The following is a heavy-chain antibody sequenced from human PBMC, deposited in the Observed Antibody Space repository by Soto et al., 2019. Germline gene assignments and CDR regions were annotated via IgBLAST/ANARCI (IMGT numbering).Heavy chain of an antibody. CDR3: ARRVDSGTNDAFDI. CDR1: GGSISSGGYY. J-gene: IGHJ3*02. Sequence: QVQLQESGPGLVKPSQTLSLTCTVSGGSISSGGYYWSWIRQHPGKCLEWIGYIYYSGSTYYNPSLKSRVTISVDTPKNQFSLKLSSVTAADTAVYYCARRVDSGTNDAFDIWGQGTMVTVSS. V-gene: IGHV4-31*03. CDR2: IYYSGST. D-gene: IGHD3-10*01.